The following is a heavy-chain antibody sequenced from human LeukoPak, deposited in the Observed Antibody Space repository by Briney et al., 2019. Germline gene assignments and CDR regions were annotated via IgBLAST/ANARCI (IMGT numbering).Heavy chain of an antibody. D-gene: IGHD3-10*01. CDR1: GYSNTRGYY. CDR2: IYHSGST. Sequence: SETLSLTCTVSGYSNTRGYYWGWIRQPPGKGLEWIGSIYHSGSTYYNPSLKSRVVISVDTSKNQFSLNLNSVTAADTAVYYCARSGPYYYHYMDVWGKGTTVTVSS. V-gene: IGHV4-38-2*02. J-gene: IGHJ6*03. CDR3: ARSGPYYYHYMDV.